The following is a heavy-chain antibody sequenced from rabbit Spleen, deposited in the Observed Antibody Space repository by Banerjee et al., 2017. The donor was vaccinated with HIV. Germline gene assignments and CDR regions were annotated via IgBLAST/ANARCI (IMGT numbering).Heavy chain of an antibody. CDR2: IDTGSSGFT. Sequence: EQLEESGGGLVKPEGSLTLTCIASGVSFSGDSYMCWVRQAPGKGLEWIVCIDTGSSGFTYFASWAKGRFTISKTSSTTVTLQMTSLTAADTATYFCARDTGSSFSSYGMDLWGQGTLVTVS. CDR3: ARDTGSSFSSYGMDL. D-gene: IGHD8-1*01. V-gene: IGHV1S45*01. CDR1: GVSFSGDSY. J-gene: IGHJ3*01.